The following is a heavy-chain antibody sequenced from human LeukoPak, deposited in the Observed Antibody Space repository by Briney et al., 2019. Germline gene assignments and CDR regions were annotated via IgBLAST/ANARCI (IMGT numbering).Heavy chain of an antibody. Sequence: SETLCLTCSVSGVSVSAYALFWNWLRPPAGKGLEWSGRIYASRNAHYNPSLKIRVTISLATSKTQFSLNMNSVTAAASAVYFCASSRDASAHYPHALDVWGRGTVVTVSS. V-gene: IGHV4-61*02. J-gene: IGHJ3*01. D-gene: IGHD5-24*01. CDR3: ASSRDASAHYPHALDV. CDR2: IYASRNA. CDR1: GVSVSAYALF.